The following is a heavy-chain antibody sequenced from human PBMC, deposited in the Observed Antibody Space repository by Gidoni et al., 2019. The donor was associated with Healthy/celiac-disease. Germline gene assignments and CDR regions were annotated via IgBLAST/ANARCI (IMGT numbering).Heavy chain of an antibody. CDR2: IYSGGST. D-gene: IGHD4-17*01. V-gene: IGHV3-66*01. CDR3: ARDLDGDYDLFTLFY. J-gene: IGHJ4*02. Sequence: EVQLVESGGGLVQPGGSLRLSCAAPGFTVSSNYMSWVRQAPGKGLEWVSVIYSGGSTYYADSVKGRFTISRDNSKNTLYLQMNSLRAEDTAVYYCARDLDGDYDLFTLFYWGQGTLVTVSS. CDR1: GFTVSSNY.